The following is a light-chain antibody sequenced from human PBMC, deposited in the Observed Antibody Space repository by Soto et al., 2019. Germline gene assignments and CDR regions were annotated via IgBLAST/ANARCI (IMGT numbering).Light chain of an antibody. CDR1: QSVSSW. CDR2: DAS. Sequence: EIVLTQSPATLSLSPGERATLSCRASQSVSSWLAWYQQKPGPAPRLLIYDASNRATGIPARFSGSGSGTDFTLTISSLEPEDFAVYYCQQRVNWLTFGGGTKVEIK. V-gene: IGKV3-11*01. CDR3: QQRVNWLT. J-gene: IGKJ4*01.